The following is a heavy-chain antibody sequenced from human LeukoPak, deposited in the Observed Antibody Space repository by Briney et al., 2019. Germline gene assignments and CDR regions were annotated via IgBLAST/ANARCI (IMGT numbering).Heavy chain of an antibody. CDR1: GGSISSYY. CDR2: IYYSGST. J-gene: IGHJ3*02. Sequence: PSETLSLTCTVSGGSISSYYWSWIRRPPGKGLEWIGYIYYSGSTNYNPSLKSRVTISVDTSKNQFSLKLSSVTAADTAVYYCARGTTYEYSSSGDAFDIWGQGTMVTVSS. V-gene: IGHV4-59*01. D-gene: IGHD6-6*01. CDR3: ARGTTYEYSSSGDAFDI.